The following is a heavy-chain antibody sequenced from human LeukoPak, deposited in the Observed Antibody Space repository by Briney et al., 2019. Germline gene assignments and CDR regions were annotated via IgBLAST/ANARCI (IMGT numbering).Heavy chain of an antibody. V-gene: IGHV4-39*01. CDR1: GGAISSSGYY. J-gene: IGHJ5*02. Sequence: PSETLSLTCTVSGGAISSSGYYWGWIRQPPGKGLEWIGTIYYSGNTYYNPSLKSRVTISVDTSKNQFSLKLSSVTAADTAVYYCARHTCSGGNCYSVDWFDPWGQGTLVTVSS. CDR2: IYYSGNT. CDR3: ARHTCSGGNCYSVDWFDP. D-gene: IGHD2-15*01.